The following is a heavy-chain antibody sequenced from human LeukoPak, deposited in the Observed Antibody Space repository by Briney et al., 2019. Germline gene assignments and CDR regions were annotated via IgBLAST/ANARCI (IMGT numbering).Heavy chain of an antibody. D-gene: IGHD3-22*01. V-gene: IGHV4-34*01. J-gene: IGHJ5*02. CDR1: GGSFSGYY. CDR2: INHSGST. Sequence: SETLSLTCAVYGGSFSGYYWSWIRQPPGKGLEWIGEINHSGSTNYHPSLKSRVTISVDTSKNQFSLKLSSVTAADTAMYYCASQPGLYDSSGYYYGREEFFDPWGQGTLVTVSS. CDR3: ASQPGLYDSSGYYYGREEFFDP.